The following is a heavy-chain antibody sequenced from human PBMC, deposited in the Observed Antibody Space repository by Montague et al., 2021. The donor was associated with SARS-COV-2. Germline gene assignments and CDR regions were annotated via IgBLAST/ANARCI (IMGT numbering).Heavy chain of an antibody. Sequence: SETLSLTCTVSGGSFGGYYWSWLRQPPGKGLEWIAYIYYRGTTNYNPSLKSRVTMSVDTSKNQSSLKLSSVTAADTAMYYCARELQYNWFDPWGQGTPVTVSS. CDR1: GGSFGGYY. D-gene: IGHD2-21*02. CDR2: IYYRGTT. CDR3: ARELQYNWFDP. V-gene: IGHV4-59*01. J-gene: IGHJ5*02.